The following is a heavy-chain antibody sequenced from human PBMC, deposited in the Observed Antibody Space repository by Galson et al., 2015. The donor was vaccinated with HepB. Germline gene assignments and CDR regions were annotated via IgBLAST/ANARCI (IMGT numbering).Heavy chain of an antibody. CDR3: ARRDFWSGYYGGIDY. V-gene: IGHV1-18*01. J-gene: IGHJ4*02. D-gene: IGHD3-3*01. Sequence: SVKVSCKASGYTFTSYGISWVRQAPGQGLEWMGRISAYNGNTNYAQKLQGRVTMTTDTSTSTAYMELRSLRSDDTAVYYCARRDFWSGYYGGIDYWGQGTLVTVSS. CDR1: GYTFTSYG. CDR2: ISAYNGNT.